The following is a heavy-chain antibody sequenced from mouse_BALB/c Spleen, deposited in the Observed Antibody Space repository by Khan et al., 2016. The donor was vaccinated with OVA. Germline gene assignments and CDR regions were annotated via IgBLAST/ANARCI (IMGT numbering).Heavy chain of an antibody. CDR2: ISSDGDYT. V-gene: IGHV5-6*01. CDR1: GFTFSPYS. Sequence: EVQLQESGGDLVKSGGSLKLSCVASGFTFSPYSMSWVRQTPDKRLEWVATISSDGDYTYYPDSVKGRFNISRDNAKNTLYLQMSTLKSDDTAMYYCATHLTGSFAYWGQGTLVTVSA. D-gene: IGHD4-1*01. J-gene: IGHJ3*01. CDR3: ATHLTGSFAY.